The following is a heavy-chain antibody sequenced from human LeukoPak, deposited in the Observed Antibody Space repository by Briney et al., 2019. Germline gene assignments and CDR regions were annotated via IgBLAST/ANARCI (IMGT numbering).Heavy chain of an antibody. CDR1: GGSIRSNSYY. D-gene: IGHD5-12*01. J-gene: IGHJ5*02. CDR2: IYYTGST. CDR3: ARSYSGYAIA. V-gene: IGHV4-31*03. Sequence: SETLSLTCTVSGGSIRSNSYYSSWIRQRPGKGLEWIGYIYYTGSTYYNPSLMSRVTISVDTSRNQFSLQVTSVSAADTALYYCARSYSGYAIAWGQGALVTVSS.